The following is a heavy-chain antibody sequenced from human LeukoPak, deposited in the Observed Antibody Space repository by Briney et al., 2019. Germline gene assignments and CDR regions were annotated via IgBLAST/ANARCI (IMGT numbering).Heavy chain of an antibody. CDR2: IRGSGSIT. CDR1: GFTFSNYA. CDR3: GRDPNGDYIGAFDM. J-gene: IGHJ3*02. Sequence: GGSLRLSCVASGFTFSNYAMTWVRQAPGERLERVSSIRGSGSITAYANSVQGRFTVSRDNSRNTVYLQMNSLRAEDTAVYYCGRDPNGDYIGAFDMWGQGTKVTVSS. D-gene: IGHD4-17*01. V-gene: IGHV3-23*01.